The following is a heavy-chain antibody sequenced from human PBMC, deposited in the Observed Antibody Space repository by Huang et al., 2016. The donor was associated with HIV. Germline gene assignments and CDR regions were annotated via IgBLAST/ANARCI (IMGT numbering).Heavy chain of an antibody. D-gene: IGHD4-17*01. CDR1: GGSISSGGYY. J-gene: IGHJ3*02. Sequence: QVQLQESGPGLLKPLQTVSLTCTVSGGSISSGGYYYSWIRQPPGKGLEGIGHIYYSGSTDYNPALKSRVTISVDTSKNQFSLKLSSVTAADTAVYYCARETTVPTDAFDIWGRGTMVTVSS. CDR2: IYYSGST. V-gene: IGHV4-30-4*08. CDR3: ARETTVPTDAFDI.